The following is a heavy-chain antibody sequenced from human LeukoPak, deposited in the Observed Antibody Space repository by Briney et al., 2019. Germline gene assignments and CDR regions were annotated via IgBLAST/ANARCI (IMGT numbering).Heavy chain of an antibody. CDR3: AKDLEPQLVGAADY. J-gene: IGHJ4*02. V-gene: IGHV3-30*18. D-gene: IGHD1-26*01. CDR2: ISYDGSNK. Sequence: GGSLRLSRAASGFTFSSYGMHWVRQAPGKGLEWVAVISYDGSNKYYADSVKGRFTISRDNSKNTLYLQMNSLRAEDTAVYYCAKDLEPQLVGAADYWGQGTQVTVSS. CDR1: GFTFSSYG.